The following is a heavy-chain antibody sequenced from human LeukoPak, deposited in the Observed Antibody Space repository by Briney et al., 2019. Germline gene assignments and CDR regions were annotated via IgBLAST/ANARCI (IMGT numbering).Heavy chain of an antibody. D-gene: IGHD1-26*01. CDR1: GGSIRSYY. J-gene: IGHJ4*02. Sequence: SETLSLTCTVSGGSIRSYYWSWIRQPPGKGLEWIGFIYYSGSTNYNLSLKSRVTISVDTSKNPFSLKLRSATAADTAVYYSASGGSYTPYYFDYWGQGTLVTVSS. V-gene: IGHV4-59*01. CDR2: IYYSGST. CDR3: ASGGSYTPYYFDY.